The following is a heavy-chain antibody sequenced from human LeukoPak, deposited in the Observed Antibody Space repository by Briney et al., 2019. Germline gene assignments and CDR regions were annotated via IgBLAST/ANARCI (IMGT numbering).Heavy chain of an antibody. J-gene: IGHJ4*02. CDR2: IYTSGNT. Sequence: SETLSLTCTVSGASISSYYWNWIRQPPGKGLEWIGYIYTSGNTDYNPSLQSRVTISVDTSKNQFSLNLSSVTASDTAVYYCARREGSSGRGFDYWGQGTLVTVSS. CDR1: GASISSYY. D-gene: IGHD6-19*01. V-gene: IGHV4-4*08. CDR3: ARREGSSGRGFDY.